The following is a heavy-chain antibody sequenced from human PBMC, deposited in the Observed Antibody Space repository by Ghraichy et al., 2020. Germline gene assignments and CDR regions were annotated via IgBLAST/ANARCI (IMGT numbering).Heavy chain of an antibody. CDR2: AFHSGTT. CDR3: ARDSSMLQNEHYFDY. CDR1: GDSVTKYF. D-gene: IGHD2/OR15-2a*01. Sequence: SETLSLTCTVSGDSVTKYFWSWIRQSPGKGLEWIGYAFHSGTTNYNPSLKSRITISVDTSKNQFSLRLSSVTAADTAVYFCARDSSMLQNEHYFDYWGQGTLVTVSS. J-gene: IGHJ4*02. V-gene: IGHV4-59*02.